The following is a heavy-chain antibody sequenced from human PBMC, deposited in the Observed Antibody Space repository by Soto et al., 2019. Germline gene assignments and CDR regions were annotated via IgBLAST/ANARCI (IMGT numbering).Heavy chain of an antibody. Sequence: QVQLVESGGGVVQPGRSLRLSCAASGFTFSSYGMHWVRQAPGKGLEWVAVISYDGSNKYYADSVKGRFTISRDNSKNTLYLQMNSLRAEDTAVYYCAKSAYQRYYFYGMDVWGQGTTVTVSS. CDR1: GFTFSSYG. D-gene: IGHD2-2*01. J-gene: IGHJ6*02. CDR2: ISYDGSNK. CDR3: AKSAYQRYYFYGMDV. V-gene: IGHV3-30*18.